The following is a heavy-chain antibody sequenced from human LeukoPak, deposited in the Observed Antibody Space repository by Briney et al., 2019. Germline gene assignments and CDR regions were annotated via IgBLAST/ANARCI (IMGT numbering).Heavy chain of an antibody. CDR2: ISGSGGST. CDR1: GFTFSSYA. J-gene: IGHJ6*02. Sequence: GGSLRLSCAASGFTFSSYAMSWVRQAPGKGLEWVSAISGSGGSTYYADSVKGRFTISRDNSKNTLYLQMNSLRAEDTAVYYCARGRVDSSGYTYYYYGMDVWGQGTTVTVSS. D-gene: IGHD3-22*01. CDR3: ARGRVDSSGYTYYYYGMDV. V-gene: IGHV3-23*01.